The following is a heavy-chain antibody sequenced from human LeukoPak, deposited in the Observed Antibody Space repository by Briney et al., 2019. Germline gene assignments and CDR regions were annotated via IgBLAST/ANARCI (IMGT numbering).Heavy chain of an antibody. V-gene: IGHV4-59*01. D-gene: IGHD3-22*01. CDR1: GGSISSYY. Sequence: SSETLSLTCTVSGGSISSYYWSWIRRPPGKGLEWIGYIYYSGSTNYNPSLKSRVTISVDTSKNQFSLKLSSVTAADTAVYYCARDGGPYYYDSSGYLSNWGQGTLVTVSS. J-gene: IGHJ4*02. CDR2: IYYSGST. CDR3: ARDGGPYYYDSSGYLSN.